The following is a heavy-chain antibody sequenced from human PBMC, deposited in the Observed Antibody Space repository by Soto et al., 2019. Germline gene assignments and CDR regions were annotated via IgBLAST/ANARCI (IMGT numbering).Heavy chain of an antibody. V-gene: IGHV4-59*01. D-gene: IGHD3-10*01. CDR1: GGSISSYY. CDR3: ARVIGPYGSGSYVDY. CDR2: IYYSGST. J-gene: IGHJ4*02. Sequence: SETLSLTCTVSGGSISSYYWSWIRRPPGKGLEWIGYIYYSGSTNYNPSLKSRVTISVDTSKNQFSLKLSSVTAAGTAVYYCARVIGPYGSGSYVDYWGQGTLVTVSS.